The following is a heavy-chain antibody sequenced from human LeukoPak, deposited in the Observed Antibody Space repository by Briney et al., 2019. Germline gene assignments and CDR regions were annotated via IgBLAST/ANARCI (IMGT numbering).Heavy chain of an antibody. CDR1: GFTFSSYW. CDR3: ARGRPHGNDY. CDR2: IASDGSST. Sequence: GGSLRLSCAASGFTFSSYWMNWVRKAPGKGRVWVSRIASDGSSTTYADSVKGRFSISRDNAKNTLYLQMNSLRVEDTAVYYCARGRPHGNDYWGQGTLVTVSS. J-gene: IGHJ4*02. D-gene: IGHD4-23*01. V-gene: IGHV3-74*01.